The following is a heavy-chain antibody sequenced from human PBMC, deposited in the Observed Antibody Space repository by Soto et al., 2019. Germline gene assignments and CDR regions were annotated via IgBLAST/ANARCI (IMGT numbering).Heavy chain of an antibody. CDR1: GGSFSGYY. Sequence: SETLSLTCAVYGGSFSGYYWSWIRQPPGKGLEWIGEINHSGSTNYNPSLKSRVTISVDTSKNQFSLKLSSVTAADTAVYYCARSGWYYYDSSGYFDDWGQGTLVTVAS. J-gene: IGHJ4*02. D-gene: IGHD3-22*01. CDR3: ARSGWYYYDSSGYFDD. CDR2: INHSGST. V-gene: IGHV4-34*01.